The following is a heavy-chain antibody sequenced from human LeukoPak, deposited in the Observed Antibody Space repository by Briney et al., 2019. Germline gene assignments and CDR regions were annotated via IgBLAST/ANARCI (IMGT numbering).Heavy chain of an antibody. Sequence: SETLSLTCTVSGGSISSGDYYWSWIRQPPGKGLEWIGYIYYSGSTYYNPSLKSRVTISVDTSKNQFSLKLSPVTAADTAVYYCAGEYYYDSSGYYWYFDLWGRGTLVTVSS. D-gene: IGHD3-22*01. J-gene: IGHJ2*01. V-gene: IGHV4-30-4*08. CDR2: IYYSGST. CDR1: GGSISSGDYY. CDR3: AGEYYYDSSGYYWYFDL.